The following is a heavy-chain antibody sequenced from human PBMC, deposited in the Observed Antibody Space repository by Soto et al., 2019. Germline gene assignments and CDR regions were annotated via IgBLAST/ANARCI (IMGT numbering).Heavy chain of an antibody. CDR1: GYNFIMYG. D-gene: IGHD3-22*01. J-gene: IGHJ4*02. V-gene: IGHV1-18*01. CDR3: AGVDSHDSSGYYGY. Sequence: QVQLVQSGGEVKKPGASVKVSCKASGYNFIMYGISWVRQAPGQGLEWMGWISSYNGNTDYAQKFQGRMSMTTDTSTSTIHMELRSLKSGDTAVYYCAGVDSHDSSGYYGYWGQGALVTVSS. CDR2: ISSYNGNT.